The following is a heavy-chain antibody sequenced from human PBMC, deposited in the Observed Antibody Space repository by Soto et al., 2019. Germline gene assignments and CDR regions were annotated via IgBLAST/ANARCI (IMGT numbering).Heavy chain of an antibody. CDR3: ARENRRYYYYYGMDV. J-gene: IGHJ6*02. CDR1: GGSFSGYY. V-gene: IGHV4-34*01. Sequence: SETLSLTCAVYGGSFSGYYWSWICQPPGKGLEWIGEINHSGSTNYNPSLKSRVTISVDTSKNQFSLKLSSVTAADTAVYYCARENRRYYYYYGMDVWGQGTTVTVSS. CDR2: INHSGST.